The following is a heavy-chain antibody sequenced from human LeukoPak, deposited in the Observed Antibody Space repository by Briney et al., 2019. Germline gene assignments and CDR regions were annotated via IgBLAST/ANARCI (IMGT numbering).Heavy chain of an antibody. V-gene: IGHV5-51*01. Sequence: GESLKISCKGSGYSFTNYWIGWVRQMPGKGLEWMGVIFPIDSDARYSPSFQGQVTISADKSVSTAYLQWSSLKASDTATYYCARRSAVAGRFNDFDYWGQGTLVTVSS. J-gene: IGHJ4*02. CDR3: ARRSAVAGRFNDFDY. CDR1: GYSFTNYW. D-gene: IGHD6-19*01. CDR2: IFPIDSDA.